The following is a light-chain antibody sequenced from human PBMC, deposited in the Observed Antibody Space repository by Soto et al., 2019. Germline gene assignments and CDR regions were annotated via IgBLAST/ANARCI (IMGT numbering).Light chain of an antibody. CDR3: SSTKI. CDR2: EVT. CDR1: SSDY. V-gene: IGLV2-8*01. Sequence: QSALTQPPSASGSPGQSVTISCTGTSSDYVSWYQQHPGKAPKLMIYEVTKRPSGVPDRFSGSKSGNTASLTVSGLQTEDEADYFCSSTKIFGGGTKLTVL. J-gene: IGLJ2*01.